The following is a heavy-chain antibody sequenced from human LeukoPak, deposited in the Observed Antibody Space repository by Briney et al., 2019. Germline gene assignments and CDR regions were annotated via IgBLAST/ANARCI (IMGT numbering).Heavy chain of an antibody. CDR1: GGSMSSAY. CDR3: ARLVAPGSMEDWFYP. D-gene: IGHD5-12*01. Sequence: SETLSLTCTVSGGSMSSAYWSWLRQSPGKGLEWIGYAYYTGDNNYNPSLKSRVTILVDTSKRQFSLKMRSVTAADTAIYYCARLVAPGSMEDWFYPWGQGTLVTVSS. J-gene: IGHJ5*02. V-gene: IGHV4-59*01. CDR2: AYYTGDN.